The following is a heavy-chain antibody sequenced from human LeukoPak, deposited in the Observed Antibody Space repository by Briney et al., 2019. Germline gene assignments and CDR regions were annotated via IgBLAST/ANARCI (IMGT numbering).Heavy chain of an antibody. CDR3: ARDPNGDYYYYGMDV. D-gene: IGHD4-17*01. CDR1: GFTFSSYG. Sequence: GGSLRLSCAAPGFTFSSYGMHWVRQAPGKGLEWVAVIWYDGSNKYYADSVKGRFTISRDNSKNTLYLQMNSLRAEDTAVYYCARDPNGDYYYYGMDVWGQGTTVTVSS. V-gene: IGHV3-33*01. CDR2: IWYDGSNK. J-gene: IGHJ6*02.